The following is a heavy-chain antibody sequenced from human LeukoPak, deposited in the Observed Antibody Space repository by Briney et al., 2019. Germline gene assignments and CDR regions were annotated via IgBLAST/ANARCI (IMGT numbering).Heavy chain of an antibody. CDR3: ARDPTYYYDSSGYYYFDY. D-gene: IGHD3-22*01. CDR2: ISYDGSNK. Sequence: AGGSLRLSCAASGFTFSSYAMHWVRQAPGKGLEWVAVISYDGSNKYYADSVKGRFTISRDNSKNTLYLQMNSLRAEDTAVYYCARDPTYYYDSSGYYYFDYWGQGTLVTVSS. CDR1: GFTFSSYA. V-gene: IGHV3-30-3*01. J-gene: IGHJ4*02.